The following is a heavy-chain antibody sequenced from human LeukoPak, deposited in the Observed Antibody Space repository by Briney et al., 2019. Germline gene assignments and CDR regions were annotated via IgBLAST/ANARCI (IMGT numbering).Heavy chain of an antibody. CDR1: GYTFAGYY. CDR2: INPNSGGT. Sequence: GASVKVSCKTSGYTFAGYYVHWVRQAPGQGLEWMGWINPNSGGTNYAQKFQGRVTMTRDTPIRTAYMELSRLRSDDTAVYYCARSPTTLSSNSSPFDYWGRGTLATVPS. CDR3: ARSPTTLSSNSSPFDY. J-gene: IGHJ4*02. D-gene: IGHD6-6*01. V-gene: IGHV1-2*02.